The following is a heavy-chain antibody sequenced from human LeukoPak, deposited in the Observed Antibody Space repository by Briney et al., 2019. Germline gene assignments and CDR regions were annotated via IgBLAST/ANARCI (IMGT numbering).Heavy chain of an antibody. Sequence: SETLSLTCTVSGGSISSYYWSWIRQPPGKGLEWIGYIYYSGSTNYNPSLKSRVTISVDTSKNQFSLKLSSVTAADTAVYCCARDRRSEDFWSGLDYWGQGTLVTVSS. J-gene: IGHJ4*02. CDR1: GGSISSYY. D-gene: IGHD3-3*01. CDR2: IYYSGST. V-gene: IGHV4-59*01. CDR3: ARDRRSEDFWSGLDY.